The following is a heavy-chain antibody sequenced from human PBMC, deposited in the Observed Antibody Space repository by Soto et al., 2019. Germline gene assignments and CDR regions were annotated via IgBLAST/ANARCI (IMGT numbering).Heavy chain of an antibody. Sequence: QTQLVQSGPEVKNPGASVKVSCKASGYSFNSYGISWVRQAPGQGLEWMGWISASSGNTSYAEEIQGRVTMTTDSATTTAYMELRSLISDDTAVYYCARETKFCGLWSGYYRLDTWGQGTLVSVSS. CDR2: ISASSGNT. J-gene: IGHJ4*02. CDR1: GYSFNSYG. CDR3: ARETKFCGLWSGYYRLDT. D-gene: IGHD3-3*01. V-gene: IGHV1-18*01.